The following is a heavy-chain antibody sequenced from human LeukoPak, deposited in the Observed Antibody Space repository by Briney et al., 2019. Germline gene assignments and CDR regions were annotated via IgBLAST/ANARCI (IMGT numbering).Heavy chain of an antibody. CDR3: ARYPGGLVTAMVIPYFDY. D-gene: IGHD5-18*01. V-gene: IGHV1-3*04. CDR1: GYTFTDYA. CDR2: INTGKGNT. Sequence: ASVKVSCKASGYTFTDYAMHWVRQAPGERLEWMGWINTGKGNTKYSQKLQGRVTMTTDTSTSTAYMELRSLRSDDTAVYYCARYPGGLVTAMVIPYFDYWGQGTLVTVSS. J-gene: IGHJ4*02.